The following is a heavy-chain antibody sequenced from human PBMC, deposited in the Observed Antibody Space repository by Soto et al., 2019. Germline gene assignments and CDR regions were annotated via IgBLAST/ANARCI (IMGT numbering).Heavy chain of an antibody. CDR2: ISYDGSNK. V-gene: IGHV3-30*18. CDR3: AKEDLYTAMAGYYFDY. CDR1: GFTFSSYG. J-gene: IGHJ4*02. D-gene: IGHD5-18*01. Sequence: QVQLVESGGGVAQPGRSLRLSCAASGFTFSSYGMHWVRQAPGKGLEWVAVISYDGSNKYYADSVKGRFTISRDNSKNTLYLQMNSLRAEDTAVYYCAKEDLYTAMAGYYFDYWGQGTLVTVSS.